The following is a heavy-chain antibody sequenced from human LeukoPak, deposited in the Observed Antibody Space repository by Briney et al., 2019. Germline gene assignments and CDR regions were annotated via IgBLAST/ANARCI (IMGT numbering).Heavy chain of an antibody. D-gene: IGHD4-17*01. V-gene: IGHV1-2*02. CDR3: ASRSSTVAKFPFHY. J-gene: IGHJ4*02. CDR1: GYTFTGYY. CDR2: INPNNGGT. Sequence: GASVKVSCKASGYTFTGYYIHWVRQAPGQGLEWMGWINPNNGGTNHARGFQGRVTMTRDTSISTAYMELTGLTSDDTAVYYCASRSSTVAKFPFHYWGQGTLVTVSS.